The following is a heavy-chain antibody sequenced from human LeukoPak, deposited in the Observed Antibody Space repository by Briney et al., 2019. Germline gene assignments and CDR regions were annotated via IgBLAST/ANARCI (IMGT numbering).Heavy chain of an antibody. V-gene: IGHV3-11*01. CDR3: ARGQRSHYAYKDY. CDR2: ISSSTGSNI. Sequence: PGGSLRLSCAASGFTFSDYYMTWIRQAPGKGLEWVSYISSSTGSNIYYADSVKGRFTISRDNAKSSLYLQMNSLSAEDTAVYYCARGQRSHYAYKDYWGQGTLVTVSS. CDR1: GFTFSDYY. D-gene: IGHD3-16*01. J-gene: IGHJ4*02.